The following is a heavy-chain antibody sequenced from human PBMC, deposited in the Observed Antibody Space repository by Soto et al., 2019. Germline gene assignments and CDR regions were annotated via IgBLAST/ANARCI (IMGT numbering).Heavy chain of an antibody. Sequence: PSETLSLTCAVSGGSMSSGGYSWSWIRQPPGKGLEWIGYVHHSGSTYYNPSLKSRLTISLDTSKNQFSLKLSSVTAADAAVYYCARVRGVIDDNWFDPWGQGTLVTVSS. CDR1: GGSMSSGGYS. V-gene: IGHV4-30-2*05. CDR3: ARVRGVIDDNWFDP. CDR2: VHHSGST. J-gene: IGHJ5*02. D-gene: IGHD3-10*01.